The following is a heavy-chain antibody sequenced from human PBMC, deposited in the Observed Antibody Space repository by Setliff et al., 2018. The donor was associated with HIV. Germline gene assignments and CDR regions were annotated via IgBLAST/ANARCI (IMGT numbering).Heavy chain of an antibody. Sequence: ASVKVSCKASGYTFTSYDISWVRQAPGQGLEWMGWISAYNGNTNYVQKLQGRVTMTTDTSTSIAYMELRSLKSDDTAVYYCAREITNYFDYWGQGTLVTVSS. CDR3: AREITNYFDY. J-gene: IGHJ4*02. CDR1: GYTFTSYD. D-gene: IGHD3-16*01. CDR2: ISAYNGNT. V-gene: IGHV1-18*01.